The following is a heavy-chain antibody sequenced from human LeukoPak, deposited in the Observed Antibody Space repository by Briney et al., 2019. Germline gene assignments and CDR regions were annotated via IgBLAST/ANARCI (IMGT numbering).Heavy chain of an antibody. V-gene: IGHV3-21*01. CDR2: ITSSGTYI. CDR3: ARASGRWDLDY. Sequence: PGGSLRLSCAASGFTLNVFHMNCVRQAPGKGLEWISSITSSGTYITYADSIQGRFTISRDNAKNSLYLQMNSLRDNDTALCYCARASGRWDLDYWGHGTLVTVSS. CDR1: GFTLNVFH. D-gene: IGHD1-26*01. J-gene: IGHJ4*01.